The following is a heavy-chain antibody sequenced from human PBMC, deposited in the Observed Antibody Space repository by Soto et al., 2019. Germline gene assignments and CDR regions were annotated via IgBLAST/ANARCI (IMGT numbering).Heavy chain of an antibody. Sequence: GASVKVSCKASGGTFSSYAVSWVRQAPGQGLEWMGGIIPSFGTANYAQKFPGRVTNTADESTSTAYMELSSLRSEDTAVYYCAREIAVVRGVISPNCFDPWGQGTLVTVSS. CDR2: IIPSFGTA. J-gene: IGHJ5*02. CDR1: GGTFSSYA. V-gene: IGHV1-69*13. D-gene: IGHD3-10*01. CDR3: AREIAVVRGVISPNCFDP.